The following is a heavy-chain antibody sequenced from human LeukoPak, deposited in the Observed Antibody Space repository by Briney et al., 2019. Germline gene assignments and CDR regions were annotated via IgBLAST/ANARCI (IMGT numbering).Heavy chain of an antibody. V-gene: IGHV3-64D*06. Sequence: GGSLRLSCSVSGFTFSTYVMHWVRQAPGKGLEDVSAISSNGDNTYYADSVKGRFTISRGNSKNTLYLQMSSLRADDTAVYYCVRGTGYWGQGTLVTVSS. CDR1: GFTFSTYV. CDR3: VRGTGY. J-gene: IGHJ4*02. CDR2: ISSNGDNT.